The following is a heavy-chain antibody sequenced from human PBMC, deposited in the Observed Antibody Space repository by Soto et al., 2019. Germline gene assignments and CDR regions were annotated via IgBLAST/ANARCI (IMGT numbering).Heavy chain of an antibody. CDR3: ARGGGTILAPLP. CDR2: INPNSGVT. V-gene: IGHV1-2*02. J-gene: IGHJ5*02. Sequence: GASVKVSCEASGYTFTGYFMHWVRQAPGQGLEWMGYINPNSGVTKYAQKFQGRVTLTRDTSINTAYMEMTMLTSDDTAVYYCARGGGTILAPLPWGQGTLVTVSS. D-gene: IGHD3-3*01. CDR1: GYTFTGYF.